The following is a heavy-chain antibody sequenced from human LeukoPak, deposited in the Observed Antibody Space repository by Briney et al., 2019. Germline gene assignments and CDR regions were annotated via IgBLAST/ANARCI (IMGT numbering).Heavy chain of an antibody. V-gene: IGHV3-30*18. CDR3: AKDRTPRKQQLDTGLDY. Sequence: GGSLRLSCAASGFTFSSYGMHWARQAPGKGLEWVAVISYDGSNKYYADSVKGRFTISRDNSKNTLYLQMNSLRAEDTAVYYCAKDRTPRKQQLDTGLDYWGQGTLVTVSS. CDR2: ISYDGSNK. CDR1: GFTFSSYG. D-gene: IGHD6-13*01. J-gene: IGHJ4*02.